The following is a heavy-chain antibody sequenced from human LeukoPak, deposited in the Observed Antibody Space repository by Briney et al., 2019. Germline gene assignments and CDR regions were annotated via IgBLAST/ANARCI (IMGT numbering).Heavy chain of an antibody. CDR3: ARAKVPYCSSTSCYFFDY. CDR2: ISSNGGST. D-gene: IGHD2-2*01. V-gene: IGHV3-64*01. J-gene: IGHJ4*02. CDR1: GFTFSSYA. Sequence: GGSLRLSCAASGFTFSSYAMHWVRQAPGKGLEYVSAISSNGGSTYYANSVRGRFTISRDNSKNTLYLQMGSLRAEDMAVYYCARAKVPYCSSTSCYFFDYWGQGTLVTVSS.